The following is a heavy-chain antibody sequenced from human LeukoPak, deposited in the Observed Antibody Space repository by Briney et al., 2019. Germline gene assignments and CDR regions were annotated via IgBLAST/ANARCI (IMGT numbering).Heavy chain of an antibody. D-gene: IGHD1-26*01. V-gene: IGHV3-23*01. Sequence: GGSLRLSCAASGFTFSSYGMSWVRQAPGKGLEWVSAISGSGGSTYYADSVKGRFTISRDNSKNTLHLQMNSLRAEDTAVYYCARAWVGAAGFFDSWGQGTLVTVSS. CDR2: ISGSGGST. CDR3: ARAWVGAAGFFDS. J-gene: IGHJ4*02. CDR1: GFTFSSYG.